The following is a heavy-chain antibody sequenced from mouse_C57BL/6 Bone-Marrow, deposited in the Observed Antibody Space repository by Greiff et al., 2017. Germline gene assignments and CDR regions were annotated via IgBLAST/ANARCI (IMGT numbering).Heavy chain of an antibody. CDR2: INPGSGGT. Sequence: QVQLQQSGAELVRPGTSVKVSCKASGYAFTNYLIEWVKQRPGKGLEWIGVINPGSGGTNYNEKFKGKATLTADKSYSTAYMQLSSLTSEDSAVYFCAYYGNSAWFAYWGQGPLVTVSA. V-gene: IGHV1-54*01. CDR3: AYYGNSAWFAY. CDR1: GYAFTNYL. D-gene: IGHD2-1*01. J-gene: IGHJ3*01.